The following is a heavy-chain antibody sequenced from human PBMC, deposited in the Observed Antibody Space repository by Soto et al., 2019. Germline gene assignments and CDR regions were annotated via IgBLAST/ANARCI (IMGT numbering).Heavy chain of an antibody. V-gene: IGHV5-10-1*01. D-gene: IGHD3-22*01. CDR3: ARHKDLTYYYDSSGYYYLDY. CDR2: IDPSDSYT. Sequence: GESLKISCKGSGYSFTSYWISWVRQMPGKGLEWMGRIDPSDSYTNYSPSFQGHVTISAGKSISTAYLQWSSLKASDTAMYYCARHKDLTYYYDSSGYYYLDYWGQGTLVTVSS. CDR1: GYSFTSYW. J-gene: IGHJ4*02.